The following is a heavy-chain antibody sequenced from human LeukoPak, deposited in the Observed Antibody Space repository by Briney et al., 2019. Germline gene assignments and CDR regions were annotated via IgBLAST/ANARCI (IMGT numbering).Heavy chain of an antibody. V-gene: IGHV3-23*01. CDR3: ARDRTTTGLLLAGLIDY. J-gene: IGHJ4*02. CDR1: GFTFSSYA. D-gene: IGHD2/OR15-2a*01. Sequence: GGSLRLSCAASGFTFSSYAMTWVRQAPGKGLEWVPAISAGGGGTYYADSVKGRFTISRDNSKSTLYLQMDSLRAEDTALYYCARDRTTTGLLLAGLIDYWGQATLVTVSS. CDR2: ISAGGGGT.